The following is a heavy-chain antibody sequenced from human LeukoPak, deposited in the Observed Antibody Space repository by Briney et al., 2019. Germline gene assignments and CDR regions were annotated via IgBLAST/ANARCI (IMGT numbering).Heavy chain of an antibody. V-gene: IGHV3-48*01. J-gene: IGHJ4*02. CDR3: ARGLDY. CDR2: ISSSSSTI. CDR1: GFTFSSYS. Sequence: AGGSLRLSCAASGFTFSSYSMNWVRQAPGKGLEWVSYISSSSSTIYYADSVKGRFTISGDNAKNSLYLQVNSLRAEDTAVYYCARGLDYWGQGTLVTVSS.